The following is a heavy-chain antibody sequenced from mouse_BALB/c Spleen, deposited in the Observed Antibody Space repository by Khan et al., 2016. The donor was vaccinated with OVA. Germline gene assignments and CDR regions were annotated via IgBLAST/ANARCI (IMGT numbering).Heavy chain of an antibody. CDR1: GYTFTNYW. CDR3: TRDRIDY. Sequence: VKLLESGAELAKPGASVKMSCKTSGYTFTNYWMHWVKQRPGQGLEWIGYINPTSGYTDYNEKFKDKATLSADKSSSTAYMQLSSLTSEDSAVYYCTRDRIDYWGQGTTLTVSS. V-gene: IGHV1-7*01. CDR2: INPTSGYT. J-gene: IGHJ2*01.